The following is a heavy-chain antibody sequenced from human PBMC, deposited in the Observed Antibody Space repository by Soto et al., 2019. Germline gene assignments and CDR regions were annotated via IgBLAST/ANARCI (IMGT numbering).Heavy chain of an antibody. CDR2: IYYSGST. V-gene: IGHV4-30-4*01. CDR1: GGSISSGDYY. Sequence: SETLSLTCTVSGGSISSGDYYWSWIRQPPGKGLEWIGYIYYSGSTYYNPSLKSRVTISVDTSKNQFSLNLSSVTAADTAVYYCARQRIAAADPNTYYYDGKDVCVQGTTVLVSS. D-gene: IGHD6-13*01. J-gene: IGHJ6*02. CDR3: ARQRIAAADPNTYYYDGKDV.